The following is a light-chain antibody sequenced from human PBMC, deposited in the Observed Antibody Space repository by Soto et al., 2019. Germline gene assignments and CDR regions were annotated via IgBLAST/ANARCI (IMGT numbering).Light chain of an antibody. V-gene: IGKV4-1*01. CDR2: WAS. CDR3: QQYYGTPPFT. Sequence: DIVMTQSPDSLAVSLGERATINCKSSQSVLYSSNNKNYLAWYQQKPGQPPKLLIYWASTRESGVPDRFSGSGSGTDFPLTISSLQAADVAVYYCQQYYGTPPFTFGQGTKLEIK. J-gene: IGKJ2*01. CDR1: QSVLYSSNNKNY.